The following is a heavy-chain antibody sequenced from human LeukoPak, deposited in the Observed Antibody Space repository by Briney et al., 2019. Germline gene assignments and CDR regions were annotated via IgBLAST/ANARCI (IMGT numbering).Heavy chain of an antibody. J-gene: IGHJ3*02. D-gene: IGHD2-21*02. CDR3: ARGLVTDI. V-gene: IGHV4-34*01. CDR1: GGSFSGYY. Sequence: PETLSLTCAVHGGSFSGYYWSWIRQPPGKGLEWIGEINHSGSTNYNTSLKSRVTISVDTSKSQFSLKLSSVTAADTAVYYCARGLVTDIWGQGTMVTVSS. CDR2: INHSGST.